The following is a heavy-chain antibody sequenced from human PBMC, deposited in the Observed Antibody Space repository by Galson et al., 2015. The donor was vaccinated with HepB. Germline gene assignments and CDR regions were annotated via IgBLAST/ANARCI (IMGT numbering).Heavy chain of an antibody. CDR3: SKNSGSSWFVPYHFDS. CDR1: RFTFSNYV. D-gene: IGHD6-13*01. CDR2: ISGSGGST. Sequence: LRLSCAASRFTFSNYVMNWVRQAPGKGLEWVSSISGSGGSTYYAGSVKGRFTISRDNSKNTLYLQMNSLRAEDTAVYYCSKNSGSSWFVPYHFDSWGQGTLVTVSS. J-gene: IGHJ4*02. V-gene: IGHV3-23*01.